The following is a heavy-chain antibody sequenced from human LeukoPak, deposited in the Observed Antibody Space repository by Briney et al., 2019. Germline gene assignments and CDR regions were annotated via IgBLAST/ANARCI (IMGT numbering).Heavy chain of an antibody. D-gene: IGHD3-16*01. CDR3: ARDFAGGDDY. Sequence: GGSLRLSCAASGFTLSRYWMHWVRQVPGKGLVWASRIEPDGSRITYADSLKGRFTMSRDSAKNTLYLQMNSLRAEDTAVYYCARDFAGGDDYWGQGTLVTVSS. CDR2: IEPDGSRI. V-gene: IGHV3-74*01. CDR1: GFTLSRYW. J-gene: IGHJ4*02.